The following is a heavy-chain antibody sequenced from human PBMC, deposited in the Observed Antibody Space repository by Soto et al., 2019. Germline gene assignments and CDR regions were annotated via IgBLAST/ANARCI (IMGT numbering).Heavy chain of an antibody. D-gene: IGHD6-13*01. Sequence: PGGSPKIASKGSGDSFTSYWIGGVRQMPGKGLEWMGRIDPSDSYTNYSPSFQGHVTISADKSISTAYLQWSSLKASDTAMYYCARLRGSRTYYYYYGMDVWGQGTTVTVSS. CDR3: ARLRGSRTYYYYYGMDV. CDR1: GDSFTSYW. V-gene: IGHV5-10-1*01. CDR2: IDPSDSYT. J-gene: IGHJ6*02.